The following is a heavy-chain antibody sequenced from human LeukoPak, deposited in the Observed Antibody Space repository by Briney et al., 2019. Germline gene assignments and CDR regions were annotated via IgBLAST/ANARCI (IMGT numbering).Heavy chain of an antibody. Sequence: KTSETLSLTCTVSGGSISSGDYYWSWIRQPPGKGLEWIGYIYYSGSTYYNPSLKSRVTISVDTSKNQFSLKLSSVTAADTAVYYCARGLLYIAVAGTVNYYYYMDVWGKGTTVTVSS. CDR3: ARGLLYIAVAGTVNYYYYMDV. CDR2: IYYSGST. V-gene: IGHV4-30-4*08. D-gene: IGHD6-19*01. J-gene: IGHJ6*03. CDR1: GGSISSGDYY.